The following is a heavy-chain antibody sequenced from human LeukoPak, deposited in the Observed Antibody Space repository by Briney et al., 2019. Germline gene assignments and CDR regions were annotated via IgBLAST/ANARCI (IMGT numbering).Heavy chain of an antibody. CDR2: INPNSGGT. Sequence: ASVKVSCKASGYTFTGYYMHWVRQAPGQGLEWMGWINPNSGGTNYAQKFQGRVTTTRDTSISTAYMELSRLRSDDTAVYYCARARNYDYVWGSYGGYWGQGTLVTVSS. D-gene: IGHD3-16*01. CDR1: GYTFTGYY. CDR3: ARARNYDYVWGSYGGY. V-gene: IGHV1-2*02. J-gene: IGHJ4*02.